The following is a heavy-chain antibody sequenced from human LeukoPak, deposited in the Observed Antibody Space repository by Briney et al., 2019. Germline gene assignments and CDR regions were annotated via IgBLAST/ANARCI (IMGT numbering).Heavy chain of an antibody. D-gene: IGHD3-22*01. CDR3: ARHGRGNYYDSSGYYGPVVY. J-gene: IGHJ4*02. CDR1: GYSFTSYW. Sequence: GESLKISCKSSGYSFTSYWIGWVRQMPGKGLEWMGIIYPGDSDTRYSPSFQGQVTISADTSISTAYLQWSSLKASDTAMYYCARHGRGNYYDSSGYYGPVVYWGQGTLVTVSS. V-gene: IGHV5-51*01. CDR2: IYPGDSDT.